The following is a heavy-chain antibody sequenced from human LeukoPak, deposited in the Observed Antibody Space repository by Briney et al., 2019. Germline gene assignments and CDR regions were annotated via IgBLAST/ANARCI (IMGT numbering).Heavy chain of an antibody. CDR2: ISSSSSTI. CDR3: ARDMFMTTVTAEYFQH. CDR1: GFTFSSYS. J-gene: IGHJ1*01. D-gene: IGHD4-17*01. Sequence: GGSLRLSCAASGFTFSSYSMNWVRQAPGKGLEWVSYISSSSSTIYYADSVKGRFTISRDNAKNSLYLQMNSLRAEDTAVYYCARDMFMTTVTAEYFQHWGRGTLVTVSS. V-gene: IGHV3-48*01.